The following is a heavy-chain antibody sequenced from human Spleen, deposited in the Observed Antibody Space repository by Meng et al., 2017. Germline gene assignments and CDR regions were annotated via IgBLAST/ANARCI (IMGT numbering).Heavy chain of an antibody. J-gene: IGHJ4*02. CDR1: GFTFADYA. Sequence: GESLKISCRGSGFTFADYAMSWFRQAPGKGLEWVGFIRSSAFGGAREYAASVKGRFTISRDDSKSIAYLQMNSLKREDTGVYYCTRDVRYGVGDYWGQGTLVTVSS. CDR2: IRSSAFGGAR. D-gene: IGHD5-18*01. V-gene: IGHV3-49*03. CDR3: TRDVRYGVGDY.